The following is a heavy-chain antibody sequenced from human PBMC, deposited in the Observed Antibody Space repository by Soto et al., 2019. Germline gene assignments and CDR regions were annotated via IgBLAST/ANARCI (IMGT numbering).Heavy chain of an antibody. CDR3: AKDQGMSHDAFDI. Sequence: GGSLRLSCAASGFTFDDYAMHWVRHAPGKGLEWVSCISWNSGSIGYSNSVKGRFNISRENAKNSLYLQMNSLRAEDTALYYCAKDQGMSHDAFDIWGQGTMVTVSS. CDR1: GFTFDDYA. CDR2: ISWNSGSI. D-gene: IGHD3-10*01. J-gene: IGHJ3*02. V-gene: IGHV3-9*01.